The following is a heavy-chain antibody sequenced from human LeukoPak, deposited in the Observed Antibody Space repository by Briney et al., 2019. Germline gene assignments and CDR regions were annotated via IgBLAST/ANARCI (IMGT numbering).Heavy chain of an antibody. CDR2: INPNSGGT. Sequence: ASVKVSCKASGYTFTGYYMHWVRQAPGQGLEWMGWINPNSGGTNYAQKFQGRVTMTRDMSTITVYMELSSLRSEDTAVYYCASDSRRWGEGPGSDVFNIWGQGTMVTVSS. D-gene: IGHD6-13*01. J-gene: IGHJ3*02. V-gene: IGHV1-2*02. CDR3: ASDSRRWGEGPGSDVFNI. CDR1: GYTFTGYY.